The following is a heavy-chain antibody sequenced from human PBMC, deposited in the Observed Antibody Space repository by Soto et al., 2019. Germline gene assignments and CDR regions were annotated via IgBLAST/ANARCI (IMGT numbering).Heavy chain of an antibody. V-gene: IGHV3-23*01. CDR3: AKGGMIVVKPPPGTPPIDY. CDR2: ISGSGGST. D-gene: IGHD3-22*01. J-gene: IGHJ4*02. Sequence: GGSLRLSCAASGFTFSSYAMSWVRQAPGKGLEWVSAISGSGGSTYYADSVKGRFTISRDNSKNTLYLQMNSLRAEDTAVYYCAKGGMIVVKPPPGTPPIDYWGQGTLVTVSS. CDR1: GFTFSSYA.